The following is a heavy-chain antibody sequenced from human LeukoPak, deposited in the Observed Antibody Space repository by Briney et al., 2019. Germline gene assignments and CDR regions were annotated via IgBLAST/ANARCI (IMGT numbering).Heavy chain of an antibody. CDR3: ARGGYCSGGSCSNAEYFQH. D-gene: IGHD2-15*01. Sequence: VKVSCKASGYTFTGYYMHWVRQAPGQGLEWMGWINPNSGGTNYAQKFQGRVTMTRDTSISTAYMELSRLRSDDTAVYYCARGGYCSGGSCSNAEYFQHWGQGTLVTVSS. J-gene: IGHJ1*01. CDR1: GYTFTGYY. CDR2: INPNSGGT. V-gene: IGHV1-2*02.